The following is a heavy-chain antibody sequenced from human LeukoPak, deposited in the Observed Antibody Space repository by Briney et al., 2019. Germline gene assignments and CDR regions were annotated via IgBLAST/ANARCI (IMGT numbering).Heavy chain of an antibody. Sequence: SETLSLTCAVYGGSFSGYYWSWIRQSPGKGLEWVGEITHAAILNYNPSLKGRVAISVDTSKSQVSLKLDSMTAADTAMYYCARGRGEAAGLDHWGQGTLVTVSS. J-gene: IGHJ4*02. V-gene: IGHV4-34*01. CDR1: GGSFSGYY. CDR3: ARGRGEAAGLDH. D-gene: IGHD6-13*01. CDR2: ITHAAIL.